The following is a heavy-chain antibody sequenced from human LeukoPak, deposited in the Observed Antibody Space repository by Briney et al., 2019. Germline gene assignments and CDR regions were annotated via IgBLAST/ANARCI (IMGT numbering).Heavy chain of an antibody. CDR2: ISSSSSYI. V-gene: IGHV3-21*01. CDR1: GLTFSSYS. J-gene: IGHJ4*02. Sequence: TTGGSLRLSCAASGLTFSSYSMNWVRQAPGKGLEWVSSISSSSSYIYYADSVKGRFTISRDNAKNSLYLQMNSLRAEDTAVYYCAREVYGSGSPPHFDYWGQGTLVTVSS. D-gene: IGHD3-10*01. CDR3: AREVYGSGSPPHFDY.